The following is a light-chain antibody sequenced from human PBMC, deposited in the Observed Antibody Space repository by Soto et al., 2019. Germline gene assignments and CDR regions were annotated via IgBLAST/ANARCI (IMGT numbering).Light chain of an antibody. CDR3: AAWDDSLSGRVV. V-gene: IGLV1-47*01. CDR1: GSNIGSNY. J-gene: IGLJ2*01. Sequence: QSVLTQPPSASGTPGQRVTISCSGSGSNIGSNYVYWYQQLPGTAPKLLIYRNNQRPSGVPDRFSGSKSGTSASLAISGLRSEDEADYYCAAWDDSLSGRVVFGGGTKVTVL. CDR2: RNN.